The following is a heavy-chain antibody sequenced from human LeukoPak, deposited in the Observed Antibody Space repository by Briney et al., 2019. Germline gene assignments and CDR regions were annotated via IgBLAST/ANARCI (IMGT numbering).Heavy chain of an antibody. CDR3: ARDLGSSSGPFDY. CDR1: GFTFSSYA. Sequence: PGRSLRLSCAASGFTFSSYAMHWVRQAPGKGLEWVAVISYDGSNKYDADSVKGRFTISRDNSKNTLYLQMNSLRAEDTAVYYCARDLGSSSGPFDYWGQGTLVTVSS. D-gene: IGHD6-6*01. CDR2: ISYDGSNK. V-gene: IGHV3-30*04. J-gene: IGHJ4*02.